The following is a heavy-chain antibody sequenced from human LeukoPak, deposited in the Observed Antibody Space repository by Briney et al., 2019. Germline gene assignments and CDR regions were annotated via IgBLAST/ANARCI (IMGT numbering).Heavy chain of an antibody. Sequence: PGGSLRLSCAASGFTFSSYGMHWVRQAPGKGLEWVAVISYDGSNKYYADSVKGRFTISRDNSKNTLYLQMNSLRAEDTAVYYCARRVVATRDFDYWGQGTLVTVSS. CDR3: ARRVVATRDFDY. CDR1: GFTFSSYG. CDR2: ISYDGSNK. D-gene: IGHD5-12*01. J-gene: IGHJ4*02. V-gene: IGHV3-30*03.